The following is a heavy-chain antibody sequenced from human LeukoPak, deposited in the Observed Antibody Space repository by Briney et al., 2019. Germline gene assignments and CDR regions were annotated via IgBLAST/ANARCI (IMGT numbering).Heavy chain of an antibody. J-gene: IGHJ6*02. Sequence: SETLSLTCTVSGGSISSCYWSWIRRPPGKGLEWIGYIYYSGSTNYNPSLKSRVTISVDTSKNQFSLKLSSVTAADTAVYYCARRPQRSYYYYGMDVWGQGTTVTVSS. V-gene: IGHV4-59*01. CDR1: GGSISSCY. CDR2: IYYSGST. CDR3: ARRPQRSYYYYGMDV. D-gene: IGHD6-25*01.